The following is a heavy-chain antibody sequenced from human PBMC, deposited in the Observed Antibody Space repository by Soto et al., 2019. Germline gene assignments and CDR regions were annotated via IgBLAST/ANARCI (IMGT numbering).Heavy chain of an antibody. CDR3: AKDLYSSGWYPFDY. Sequence: SVKVSCKASGFTFTNSAVQWVRQARGQRLEWIGWIVVGSGNTNYAQKFQERVTITRDMSTSSAYMELSSLRAEDTAVYYCAKDLYSSGWYPFDYWGQGTLVTVSS. CDR1: GFTFTNSA. V-gene: IGHV1-58*01. CDR2: IVVGSGNT. D-gene: IGHD6-19*01. J-gene: IGHJ4*02.